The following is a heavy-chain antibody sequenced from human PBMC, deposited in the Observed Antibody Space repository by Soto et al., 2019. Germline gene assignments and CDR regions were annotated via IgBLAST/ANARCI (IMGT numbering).Heavy chain of an antibody. V-gene: IGHV1-69*13. J-gene: IGHJ6*02. CDR3: ARESDIVVVPAARGHYYYGMDV. CDR2: IIPIFGTA. D-gene: IGHD2-2*01. Sequence: SVKVSFKASGGTFSSYAISWVRQAPGQGLEWMGGIIPIFGTANYAQKFQGRVTITADESTSTAYMELSSLRSEDTAVYYCARESDIVVVPAARGHYYYGMDVWGQGTKVTVYS. CDR1: GGTFSSYA.